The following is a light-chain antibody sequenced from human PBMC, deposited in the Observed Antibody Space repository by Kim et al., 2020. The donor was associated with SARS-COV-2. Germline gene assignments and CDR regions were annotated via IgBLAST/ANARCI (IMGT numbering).Light chain of an antibody. J-gene: IGKJ5*01. CDR2: DAS. CDR1: QDINNY. Sequence: DIQMTQSPSSLSASVGDRVTITCQASQDINNYLNWYQQKPGKAPKLLIYDASNLETGVPSRFSGSGSGTDFTFTISSLQPEDIATYYCQQYDNLSSITFGQGTRLEIK. CDR3: QQYDNLSSIT. V-gene: IGKV1-33*01.